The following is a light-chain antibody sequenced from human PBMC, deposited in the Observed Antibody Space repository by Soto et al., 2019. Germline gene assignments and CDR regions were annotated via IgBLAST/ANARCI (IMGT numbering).Light chain of an antibody. CDR3: QQSRSWPST. CDR2: GAS. CDR1: QSISRN. Sequence: DLQMTQSPSSLSASVGDRVTISCRASQSISRNLDWYQQNPGKAPNLLIYGASSRQSDVPSRVSGSGSGTDFTLTITSLQPEDFATYYCQQSRSWPSTFGGGTKVDIK. V-gene: IGKV1-39*01. J-gene: IGKJ4*01.